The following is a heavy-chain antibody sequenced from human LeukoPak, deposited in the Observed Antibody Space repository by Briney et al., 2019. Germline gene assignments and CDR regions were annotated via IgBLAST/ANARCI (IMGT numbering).Heavy chain of an antibody. V-gene: IGHV4-61*01. CDR1: GGSVSSGSYY. D-gene: IGHD3-10*01. CDR2: IYYSGST. Sequence: SETLSLTCTVSGGSVSSGSYYWSWIRQPPGKGLEWIGYIYYSGSTNYNPSLKSRVTISVDTSKNQFSLKLSSVTAADTAVYYCARVGTTMVRGVIITPRYYFDHWGQGTLVTVSS. J-gene: IGHJ4*02. CDR3: ARVGTTMVRGVIITPRYYFDH.